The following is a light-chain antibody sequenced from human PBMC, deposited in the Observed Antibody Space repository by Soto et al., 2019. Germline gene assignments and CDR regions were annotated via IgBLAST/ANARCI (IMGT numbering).Light chain of an antibody. CDR2: DVS. Sequence: QSALTQPCSVSGSPGQSVTFSCTGTDSDVGGYNYVSWYQQHPGKAPKLMISDVSKRPSGVPDRFSGSKSGNTASLTISGLQAEDEADYYCCSYAGSFVAFGGGTKLTVL. CDR1: DSDVGGYNY. CDR3: CSYAGSFVA. J-gene: IGLJ2*01. V-gene: IGLV2-11*01.